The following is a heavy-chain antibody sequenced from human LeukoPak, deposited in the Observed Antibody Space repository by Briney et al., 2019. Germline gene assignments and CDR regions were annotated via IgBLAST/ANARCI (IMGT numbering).Heavy chain of an antibody. CDR3: AKQSYARSLGE. J-gene: IGHJ4*02. D-gene: IGHD2-8*01. V-gene: IGHV3-23*01. CDR1: GFPFTDFS. Sequence: GGSLRLSCATSGFPFTDFSMSWVRQAPGKGLEWMSTTNAGGASTYYAESVKGRFTISTDNSKNTLYLQMSSLRFEDTAVYYCAKQSYARSLGEGGPGTLVSVSS. CDR2: TNAGGAST.